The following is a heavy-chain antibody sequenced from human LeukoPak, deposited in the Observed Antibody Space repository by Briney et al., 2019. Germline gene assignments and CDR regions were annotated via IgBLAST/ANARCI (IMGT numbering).Heavy chain of an antibody. CDR3: VRDLMTTQTWDFDY. CDR1: GYTFTDYY. CDR2: VNPNSGGT. D-gene: IGHD3-16*01. V-gene: IGHV1-2*02. J-gene: IGHJ4*02. Sequence: ASVKVSCKASGYTFTDYYIHWVRQAPGQGLEWMGWVNPNSGGTNYAQNFQGRVTVTRDTSISTAYMELSSLESDDTAVYYCVRDLMTTQTWDFDYWGQGTLVSVSS.